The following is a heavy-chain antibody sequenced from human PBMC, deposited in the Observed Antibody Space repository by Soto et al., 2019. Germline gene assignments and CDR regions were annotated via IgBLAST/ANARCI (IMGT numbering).Heavy chain of an antibody. J-gene: IGHJ4*02. CDR2: IYYSGST. CDR1: GGSISSSAYY. Sequence: SETLSLTCTVSGGSISSSAYYWGWIRQSPGKGLEWIGTIYYSGSTYYNPSLKSRVTISVDTSKNQFSLRLKSVTAADTAVYYCVRHLYCSSTSCYAGGYYFDYWGQGTLVTVSS. CDR3: VRHLYCSSTSCYAGGYYFDY. D-gene: IGHD2-2*01. V-gene: IGHV4-39*01.